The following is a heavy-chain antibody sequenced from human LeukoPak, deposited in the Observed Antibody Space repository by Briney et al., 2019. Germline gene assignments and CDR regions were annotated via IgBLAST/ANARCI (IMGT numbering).Heavy chain of an antibody. CDR2: ISSSSSYI. J-gene: IGHJ5*02. Sequence: KAGGSLRLSCAASGFTFSSYSMNWVRQAPGKGLEWVSSISSSSSYIYYADSVKGRFTISRDNAKNSLYLQMNSLRAEDTAVYYCVRDLSQPRGFDPWGQGTLVTVSS. V-gene: IGHV3-21*01. CDR3: VRDLSQPRGFDP. CDR1: GFTFSSYS. D-gene: IGHD2-2*01.